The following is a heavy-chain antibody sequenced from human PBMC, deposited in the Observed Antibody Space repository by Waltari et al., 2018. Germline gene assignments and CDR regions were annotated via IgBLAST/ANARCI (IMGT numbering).Heavy chain of an antibody. D-gene: IGHD6-6*01. V-gene: IGHV1-69*12. CDR2: TIPILGTA. J-gene: IGHJ4*02. CDR3: ARESSSSGFDY. Sequence: QVQLVQSGAEVQNPGYSVKASCKTSGGTLTRYPTSCARPAPGRWLEWLGGTIPILGTANYEQKFQGRVTITADESTSTAYMELSSLRSEDTAVYYCARESSSSGFDYWGQGTLVTVSS. CDR1: GGTLTRYP.